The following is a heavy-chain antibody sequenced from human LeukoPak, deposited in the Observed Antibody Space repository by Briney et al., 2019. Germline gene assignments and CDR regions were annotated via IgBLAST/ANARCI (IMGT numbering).Heavy chain of an antibody. CDR1: GFTFSGYW. D-gene: IGHD5-18*01. J-gene: IGHJ4*02. CDR3: AKNVRDTGTFDY. V-gene: IGHV3-7*03. CDR2: IKQDGSEK. Sequence: GGSLRLSCAASGFTFSGYWMTWVRQAPGKGLEWVANIKQDGSEKYYVDSVKGRFTISRDNAKNSLYLQMNSLTSEDTAVYYCAKNVRDTGTFDYWGQGTLVTVSS.